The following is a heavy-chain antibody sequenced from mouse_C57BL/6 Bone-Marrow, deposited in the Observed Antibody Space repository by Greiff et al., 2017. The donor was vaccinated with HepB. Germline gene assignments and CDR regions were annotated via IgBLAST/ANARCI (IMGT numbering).Heavy chain of an antibody. D-gene: IGHD1-1*01. CDR2: ISYDGSN. Sequence: EVKLMESGPGLVKPSQSLSLTCSVTGYSITSGYYWNWIRQFPGNKLEWMGYISYDGSNNYNPSLKNRISITRDTSKNQFFLKLNSVTTEDTATYYCARAFITTVVDWYFDVWGTGTTVTVSS. V-gene: IGHV3-6*01. CDR3: ARAFITTVVDWYFDV. J-gene: IGHJ1*03. CDR1: GYSITSGYY.